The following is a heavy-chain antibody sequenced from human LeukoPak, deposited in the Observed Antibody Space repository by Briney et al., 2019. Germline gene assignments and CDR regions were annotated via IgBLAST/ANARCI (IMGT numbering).Heavy chain of an antibody. J-gene: IGHJ1*01. CDR1: GFTFSSYE. V-gene: IGHV3-48*03. D-gene: IGHD5-24*01. Sequence: GGSLRLSCAASGFTFSSYEMNWVRQAPGKGLEWVSYISSSGSTIYYADSVKGRFTISRDNAKNSLYLQMNSLRAEDTAVYYCARDSGMGWLPVVEYFQHWGQGTLVTVSS. CDR3: ARDSGMGWLPVVEYFQH. CDR2: ISSSGSTI.